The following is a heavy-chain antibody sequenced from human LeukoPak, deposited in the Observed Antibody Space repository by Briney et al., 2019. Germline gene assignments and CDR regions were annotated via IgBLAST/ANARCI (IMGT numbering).Heavy chain of an antibody. CDR3: TRDPVDTAMVTSFDY. CDR1: GFTFSSYW. J-gene: IGHJ4*02. D-gene: IGHD5-18*01. CDR2: IRSKAYGGTT. V-gene: IGHV3-49*04. Sequence: GGSLRLSCAASGFTFSSYWMSWVRQAPGKGLEWVGFIRSKAYGGTTEYAASVKGRFTISRDDSKSIAYLQMNSLKTEDTAVYYCTRDPVDTAMVTSFDYWGQGTLVTVSS.